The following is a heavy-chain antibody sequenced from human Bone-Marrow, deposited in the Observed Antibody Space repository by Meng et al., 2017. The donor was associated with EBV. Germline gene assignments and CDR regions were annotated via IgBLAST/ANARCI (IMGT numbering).Heavy chain of an antibody. CDR2: IYYSGST. D-gene: IGHD3-10*01. V-gene: IGHV4-39*06. CDR3: ASRYGSGSYYFDY. J-gene: IGHJ4*02. CDR1: GGSISSSSYY. Sequence: RRQPTGRGPGLGNPSGTLSFTSTVPGGSISSSSYYWGWIRQPPGKGREWIGSIYYSGSTYYNPSLKCRVTISVDTSKNQFSLKLSSVTAADTAVYYCASRYGSGSYYFDYWGQGTLVTVSS.